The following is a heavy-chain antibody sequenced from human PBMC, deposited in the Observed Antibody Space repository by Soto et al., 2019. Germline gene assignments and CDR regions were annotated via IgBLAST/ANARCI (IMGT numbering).Heavy chain of an antibody. V-gene: IGHV3-30*03. Sequence: GGSLRLSCAASGFTFSSYGMHWVRQAPGKGLEWVAVISYDGSNKYYADSVKGRFTISRDNSKNTLYLQMNSLRAEDTAVYYCARDLDYGGNSEASDVWGQGTMVTVSS. CDR1: GFTFSSYG. J-gene: IGHJ3*01. CDR3: ARDLDYGGNSEASDV. CDR2: ISYDGSNK. D-gene: IGHD4-17*01.